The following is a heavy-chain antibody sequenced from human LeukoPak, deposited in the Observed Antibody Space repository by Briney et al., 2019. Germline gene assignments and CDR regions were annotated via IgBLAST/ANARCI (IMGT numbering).Heavy chain of an antibody. CDR3: AKGEGFSSSWYFAY. CDR1: GFTFEDYG. CDR2: IDRNGDST. J-gene: IGHJ4*02. V-gene: IGHV3-20*04. Sequence: GGSLRLSCAASGFTFEDYGMSWVRQGPGKGLEWVSAIDRNGDSTGYADSVKGRFTISRDNAKNSLYLQMNSLRAEDTAVYFCAKGEGFSSSWYFAYWGQGTLVTVSS. D-gene: IGHD6-13*01.